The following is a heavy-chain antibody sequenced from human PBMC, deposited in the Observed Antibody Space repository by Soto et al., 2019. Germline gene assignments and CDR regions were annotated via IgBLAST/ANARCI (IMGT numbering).Heavy chain of an antibody. CDR3: TTDNPPPPVGYGMDV. CDR1: GFTFSNAW. Sequence: EVQLVESGGGLVKPGGSLRLSCAASGFTFSNAWMSWVRQAPGKGLEWVGRIKSKTDGGTTDYAAPVKGRFTISREDSKNPLYLQMNSLKTEDTAVYYCTTDNPPPPVGYGMDVWGQGTTVTVSS. J-gene: IGHJ6*02. D-gene: IGHD1-26*01. CDR2: IKSKTDGGTT. V-gene: IGHV3-15*01.